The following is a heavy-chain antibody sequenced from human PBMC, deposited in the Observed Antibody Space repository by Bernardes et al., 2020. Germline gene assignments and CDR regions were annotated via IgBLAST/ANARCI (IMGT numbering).Heavy chain of an antibody. CDR2: ISHGGQNT. CDR1: GFTFSDHY. D-gene: IGHD6-19*01. CDR3: AKDLVSGGWYEGDY. V-gene: IGHV3-23*01. Sequence: GGSLRLSCAASGFTFSDHYMDWVRQAPGKGLEWVSTISHGGQNTHYADSVRGRFIISRDNSKDTLYLQMDSLRAEDTAVYHCAKDLVSGGWYEGDYWGQGTLVTVSS. J-gene: IGHJ4*02.